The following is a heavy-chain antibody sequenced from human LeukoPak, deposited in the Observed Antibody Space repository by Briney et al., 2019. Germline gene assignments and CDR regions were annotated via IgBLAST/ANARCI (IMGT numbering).Heavy chain of an antibody. CDR2: ISSSSSYI. CDR1: GFTFSSNS. V-gene: IGHV3-21*01. Sequence: GGSLRLSCAASGFTFSSNSMNWVRQAPGKGLEWVSSISSSSSYIYYADSVKGRFTISRDNAKNSLYLQMNSLRAEDTAVYYCARDPGYCSSTSCPGYYGMDVWGQGTTVTVSS. D-gene: IGHD2-2*01. CDR3: ARDPGYCSSTSCPGYYGMDV. J-gene: IGHJ6*02.